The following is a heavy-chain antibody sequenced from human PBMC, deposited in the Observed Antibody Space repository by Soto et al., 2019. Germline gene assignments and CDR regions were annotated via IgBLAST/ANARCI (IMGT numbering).Heavy chain of an antibody. CDR2: IYYSGST. Sequence: SETLSLTCTVPGGSISSSSYYWGWIRQPPGKGLEWIGSIYYSGSTYYNPSLKSRVTISVDTSKNQFSLKLSSVTAADTAVYYCARYGLAAGVDYWGQGTLVTVSS. D-gene: IGHD6-13*01. CDR3: ARYGLAAGVDY. J-gene: IGHJ4*02. V-gene: IGHV4-39*01. CDR1: GGSISSSSYY.